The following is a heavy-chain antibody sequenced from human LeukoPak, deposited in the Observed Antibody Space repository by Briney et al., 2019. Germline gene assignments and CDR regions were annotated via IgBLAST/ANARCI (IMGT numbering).Heavy chain of an antibody. CDR3: ARDYYDSSGYSYFDY. J-gene: IGHJ4*02. Sequence: ASVKVSCKASGYTFTSYAMHWVRQAPGQRLEWMGWINAGNGNTKYSQKFQGRVTITRDTSASTAYMELSSLRSEDTAVHYCARDYYDSSGYSYFDYWGQGTLVTVSS. CDR1: GYTFTSYA. V-gene: IGHV1-3*01. D-gene: IGHD3-22*01. CDR2: INAGNGNT.